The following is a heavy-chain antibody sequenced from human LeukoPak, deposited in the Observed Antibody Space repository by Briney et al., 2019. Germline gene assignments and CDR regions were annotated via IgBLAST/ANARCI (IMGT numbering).Heavy chain of an antibody. CDR3: AKSFCSSTSCYADYYYMDV. CDR2: ISGSGGST. D-gene: IGHD2-2*01. CDR1: GFTFSSYA. Sequence: GGSLRLSCAASGFTFSSYAMSWVRQAPGKGLEWVSAISGSGGSTYYADSVKGRFTISRDNSKNTLYLQMNSLRAEDTAVYYCAKSFCSSTSCYADYYYMDVWGKGTTVTVSS. J-gene: IGHJ6*03. V-gene: IGHV3-23*01.